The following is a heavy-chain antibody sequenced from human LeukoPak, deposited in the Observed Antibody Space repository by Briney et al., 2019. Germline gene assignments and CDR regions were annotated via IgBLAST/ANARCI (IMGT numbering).Heavy chain of an antibody. J-gene: IGHJ4*02. Sequence: GGSLRLSCAASGFTFSSYGMHWVRQAPGKGLEWVAVISYDGSNKYYADSVKGRFTISRDNSKNTLYLQMNSLRAEDTAVYYCAKGKYYYDSSGYNFFDYWGQGTLVTVSS. V-gene: IGHV3-30*18. D-gene: IGHD3-22*01. CDR2: ISYDGSNK. CDR1: GFTFSSYG. CDR3: AKGKYYYDSSGYNFFDY.